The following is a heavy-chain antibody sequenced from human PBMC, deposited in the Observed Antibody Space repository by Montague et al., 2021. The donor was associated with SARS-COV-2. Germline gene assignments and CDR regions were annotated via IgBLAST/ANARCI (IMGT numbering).Heavy chain of an antibody. Sequence: SETLSLTCTVSGGSISSYYWSWIRQPPGKGLEWIGYIYYSGSTNYNPSPKSRVTISVDTSKNQFSLKLSSVTAADTAVYYCARTGLGDYDILTGYTVNAFGIWGQGTMITVSS. CDR1: GGSISSYY. CDR3: ARTGLGDYDILTGYTVNAFGI. D-gene: IGHD3-9*01. CDR2: IYYSGST. J-gene: IGHJ3*02. V-gene: IGHV4-59*12.